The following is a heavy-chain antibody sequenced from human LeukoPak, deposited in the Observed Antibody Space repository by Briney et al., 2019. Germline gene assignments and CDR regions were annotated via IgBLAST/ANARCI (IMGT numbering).Heavy chain of an antibody. D-gene: IGHD5-12*01. Sequence: SQTLSLTCTVSGGSISSGGYYWSWIRQPPGKGLEWIGYIYHSGSTYYNPSLKSRVTISVDRSKNQFSLKLSSVTAADTAVYYCARDLGVGGYDWFDPWGQGTLVTVSS. CDR3: ARDLGVGGYDWFDP. V-gene: IGHV4-30-2*01. CDR1: GGSISSGGYY. J-gene: IGHJ5*02. CDR2: IYHSGST.